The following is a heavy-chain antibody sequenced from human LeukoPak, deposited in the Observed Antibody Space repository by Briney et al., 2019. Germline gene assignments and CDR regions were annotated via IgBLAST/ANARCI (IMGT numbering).Heavy chain of an antibody. J-gene: IGHJ4*02. D-gene: IGHD3-10*01. Sequence: HPGGSLRLSCAASGFSFSSNWMHWVRQAPGKGLVWVSRISIDGGDTVYADSVKGRFTVSRDNAKDTLYLQMNSLRVEDTAVYYCARGPYHAAGSFDYWGQGTLVTVSS. CDR1: GFSFSSNW. CDR2: ISIDGGDT. V-gene: IGHV3-74*01. CDR3: ARGPYHAAGSFDY.